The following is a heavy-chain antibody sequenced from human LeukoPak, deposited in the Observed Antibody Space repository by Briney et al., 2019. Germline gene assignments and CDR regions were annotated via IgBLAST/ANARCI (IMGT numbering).Heavy chain of an antibody. CDR3: ARVGALLPFDS. CDR2: IYYSGST. D-gene: IGHD4/OR15-4a*01. CDR1: GGSISSSSYY. V-gene: IGHV4-39*07. Sequence: PSETLSLTCTVSGGSISSSSYYWGWIRQPPGKGLEWIGSIYYSGSTYYNPSLKSRVTISVDTSKNQFSLKLSSVTAADTAVYYCARVGALLPFDSWGQGSLVTVSS. J-gene: IGHJ4*02.